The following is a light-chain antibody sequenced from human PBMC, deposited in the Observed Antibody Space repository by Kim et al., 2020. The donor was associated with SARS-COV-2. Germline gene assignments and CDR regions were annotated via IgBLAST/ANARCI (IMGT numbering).Light chain of an antibody. CDR3: QTWGTGWV. CDR2: VNSDGSR. J-gene: IGLJ3*02. CDR1: SGHSSYA. V-gene: IGLV4-69*01. Sequence: GASVKLTCTLSSGHSSYAIAWHQQQPEKGPRYLMKVNSDGSRTKGDGIPDRVSGSSSGAERYLTISSLQSEDETDYYCQTWGTGWVFGGGTKLTVL.